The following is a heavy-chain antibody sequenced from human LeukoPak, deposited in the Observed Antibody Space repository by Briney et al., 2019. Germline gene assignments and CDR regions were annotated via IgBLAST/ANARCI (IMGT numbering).Heavy chain of an antibody. V-gene: IGHV3-30*02. CDR1: GFTFSSYG. Sequence: GGSLRLSCAASGFTFSSYGMHWVRQAPGKGLEWVTFIRYDGRNKYYADSVKGRFTISRDNSKNTLYLQMNSLRAEDTAVYYCAKDRRLAAFDYGGQGTLVTVSS. CDR3: AKDRRLAAFDY. CDR2: IRYDGRNK. J-gene: IGHJ4*02. D-gene: IGHD6-25*01.